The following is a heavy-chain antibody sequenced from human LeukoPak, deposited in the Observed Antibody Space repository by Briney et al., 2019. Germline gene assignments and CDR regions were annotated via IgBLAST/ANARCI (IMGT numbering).Heavy chain of an antibody. D-gene: IGHD6-13*01. Sequence: PSETLSLTCAVYGGSFSGYYWSYIRQPPGKGLEWIGKINHSGGTNYNPSLKSRVTISIATSKNQFSLNLNSVTAADTAVYYCARGQHLVDDAFDIWGQGTMVTVSS. CDR2: INHSGGT. CDR3: ARGQHLVDDAFDI. J-gene: IGHJ3*02. CDR1: GGSFSGYY. V-gene: IGHV4-34*01.